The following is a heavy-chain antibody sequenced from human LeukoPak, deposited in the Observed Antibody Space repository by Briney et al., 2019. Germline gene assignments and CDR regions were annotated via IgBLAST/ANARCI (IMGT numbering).Heavy chain of an antibody. Sequence: GGSLRLSCAASGFTFSSYSMNWVRQAPGKGLEWVSSISSSSSYIYYADSVKGRFTISRDNAKNSLYLQMNSLRAEDTAVYYCAREQFHSSSNGYWFDPWGQGTLVTVSS. V-gene: IGHV3-21*01. CDR2: ISSSSSYI. J-gene: IGHJ5*02. CDR3: AREQFHSSSNGYWFDP. CDR1: GFTFSSYS. D-gene: IGHD6-6*01.